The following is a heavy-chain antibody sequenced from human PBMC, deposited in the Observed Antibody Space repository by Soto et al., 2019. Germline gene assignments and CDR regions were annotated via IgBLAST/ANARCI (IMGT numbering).Heavy chain of an antibody. Sequence: SETLSLTCTVSGGSISSYYWSWIRQPPGKGLEWIGYIYYSGSTNYNPSLKSRVTISVDTSKNQFSLKLSSVTAADTAVYYCARGRITMVRGVIISNRRDAFDIWGQGTMVTVSS. CDR1: GGSISSYY. J-gene: IGHJ3*02. CDR2: IYYSGST. CDR3: ARGRITMVRGVIISNRRDAFDI. V-gene: IGHV4-59*01. D-gene: IGHD3-10*01.